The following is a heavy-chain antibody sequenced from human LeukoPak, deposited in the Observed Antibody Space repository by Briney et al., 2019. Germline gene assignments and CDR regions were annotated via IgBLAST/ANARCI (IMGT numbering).Heavy chain of an antibody. CDR3: AKVFYASGKYLNWFDS. CDR1: GFIFSDYA. J-gene: IGHJ5*01. Sequence: GGSLRLSRAASGFIFSDYALHWVRQAPGKGLEWVAFIRYDGSNTYYAESVRGRFTISRDNSKNTLYLHMNKLRTEDTAVYYCAKVFYASGKYLNWFDSWGQGTLVTVSS. V-gene: IGHV3-30*02. CDR2: IRYDGSNT. D-gene: IGHD3-10*01.